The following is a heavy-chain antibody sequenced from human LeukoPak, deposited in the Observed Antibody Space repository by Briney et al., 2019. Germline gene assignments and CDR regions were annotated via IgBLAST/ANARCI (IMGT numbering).Heavy chain of an antibody. V-gene: IGHV3-33*06. Sequence: PGRSLRLTWAASGFTFSSYGMHWVRQAPGKGLEWVAVIWYDGSNKYYADSVKGRFTISRDNSKNTLYLQMNSLRAEDTAVYYCAKGGDIVVVVAATRFDYWGQGTLVTVSS. CDR1: GFTFSSYG. CDR2: IWYDGSNK. D-gene: IGHD2-15*01. J-gene: IGHJ4*02. CDR3: AKGGDIVVVVAATRFDY.